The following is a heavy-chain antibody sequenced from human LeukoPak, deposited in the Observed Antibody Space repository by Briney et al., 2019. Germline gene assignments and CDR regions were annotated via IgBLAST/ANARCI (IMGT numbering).Heavy chain of an antibody. J-gene: IGHJ4*02. Sequence: PGGSLRLSCAASGFTFSSYAMSWVRQAPGKGLEWVSTISGSGGGTYYADSVKGRFTISRDNSKNTLYLQMNSLRAEDTAVYCCARAPQTAMASSIFDYWGQGTLVTVSS. CDR2: ISGSGGGT. CDR3: ARAPQTAMASSIFDY. D-gene: IGHD5-18*01. V-gene: IGHV3-23*01. CDR1: GFTFSSYA.